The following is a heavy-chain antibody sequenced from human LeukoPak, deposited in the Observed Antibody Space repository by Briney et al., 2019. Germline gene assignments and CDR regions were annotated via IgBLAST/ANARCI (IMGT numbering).Heavy chain of an antibody. D-gene: IGHD4-11*01. V-gene: IGHV3-23*01. Sequence: PGGSLRLSCAAFEFTFSNYDMHWVRQAPGKGLEWVSAISGSGGSTYYADSVKGRFTISRDNSKNTLFLQMDSLRAEDTAVYYCAKALVTTVTYYYYMDVWGKGTTVIVSS. J-gene: IGHJ6*03. CDR3: AKALVTTVTYYYYMDV. CDR2: ISGSGGST. CDR1: EFTFSNYD.